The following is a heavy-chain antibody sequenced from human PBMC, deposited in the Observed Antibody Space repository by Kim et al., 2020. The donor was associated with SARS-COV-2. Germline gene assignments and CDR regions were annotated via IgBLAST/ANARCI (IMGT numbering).Heavy chain of an antibody. CDR1: GFTFSSSW. CDR2: INQDGSQK. V-gene: IGHV3-7*01. Sequence: GGSLRLSCAASGFTFSSSWMNWARQAPGKGLEWVANINQDGSQKIYVDSVKGRFTISRDNAQNSLYLQMNSLRAEDTAVYYCVRSVDYWGPGTLVTVSS. CDR3: VRSVDY. J-gene: IGHJ4*02.